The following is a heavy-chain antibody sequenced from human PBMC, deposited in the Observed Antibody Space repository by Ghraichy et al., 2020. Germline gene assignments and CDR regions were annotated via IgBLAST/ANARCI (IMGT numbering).Heavy chain of an antibody. CDR1: GFTFSTYW. CDR3: ARDGPIFGVAPTGY. D-gene: IGHD3-3*01. J-gene: IGHJ4*02. V-gene: IGHV3-74*01. CDR2: INSDGSST. Sequence: GGSLRLSCAASGFTFSTYWMHWVRQGPGRGLVWVSCINSDGSSTTYADSVKGRFTISRDNAKNMLYLQMNSLGAEDTAVYYCARDGPIFGVAPTGYWGQGILVTVSS.